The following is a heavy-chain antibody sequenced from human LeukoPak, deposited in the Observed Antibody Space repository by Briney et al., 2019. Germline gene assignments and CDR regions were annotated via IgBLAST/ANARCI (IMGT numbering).Heavy chain of an antibody. Sequence: GGSLRLSCAASGFTFSNYWMSWVRQAPGKGLEWLANIKQDGSEKYYVDSVKGRFTISRDNVKNSLYPQMNSLRAEDTAVYYCARDSSPGYYDYVWGTYPRYWGLGTLVTVSS. D-gene: IGHD3-16*02. V-gene: IGHV3-7*05. J-gene: IGHJ4*02. CDR1: GFTFSNYW. CDR3: ARDSSPGYYDYVWGTYPRY. CDR2: IKQDGSEK.